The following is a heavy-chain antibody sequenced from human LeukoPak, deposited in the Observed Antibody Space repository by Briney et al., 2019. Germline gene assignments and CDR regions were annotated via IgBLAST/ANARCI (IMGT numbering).Heavy chain of an antibody. V-gene: IGHV4-61*02. D-gene: IGHD5-18*01. J-gene: IGHJ4*02. Sequence: PSETLSLTCTVSGGSISSGDYYWRWIRQPAGKGLEWIGRISSSGSTNYNPSLKSRVTISVDTSKNQFSLKLSSVTAADTAVYYCARVSTGPGYSPFDYWGQGTLVTVSS. CDR1: GGSISSGDYY. CDR2: ISSSGST. CDR3: ARVSTGPGYSPFDY.